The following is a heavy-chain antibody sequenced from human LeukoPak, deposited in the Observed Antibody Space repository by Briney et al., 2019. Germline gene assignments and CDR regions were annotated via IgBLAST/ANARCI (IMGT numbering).Heavy chain of an antibody. V-gene: IGHV3-74*01. J-gene: IGHJ6*02. CDR2: INSDGSSA. Sequence: GGSLRLSCAASGFTFSSDWMHWVRQTPGKGLVWVSRINSDGSSANYADSVKGRFTISRDNAKNMVNLQMNRLRAEDTAIYYGTRDYSYAMAVWGQGTTVTVSS. CDR1: GFTFSSDW. D-gene: IGHD2-21*01. CDR3: TRDYSYAMAV.